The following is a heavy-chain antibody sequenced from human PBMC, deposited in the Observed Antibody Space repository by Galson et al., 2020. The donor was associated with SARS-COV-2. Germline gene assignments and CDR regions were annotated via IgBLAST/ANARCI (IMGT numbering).Heavy chain of an antibody. CDR3: ARQYYDFWSGYPPYYYYYMDV. CDR1: GYSFTSYR. CDR2: IDPSDSYT. Sequence: HGESLNISCKGSGYSFTSYRISWVRQMPGKRLEWMGRIDPSDSYTHYSPSFQGHVTISADKSISTAYLQWSSLKASDTAMYYCARQYYDFWSGYPPYYYYYMDVWGKGTTVTVSS. D-gene: IGHD3-3*01. J-gene: IGHJ6*03. V-gene: IGHV5-10-1*01.